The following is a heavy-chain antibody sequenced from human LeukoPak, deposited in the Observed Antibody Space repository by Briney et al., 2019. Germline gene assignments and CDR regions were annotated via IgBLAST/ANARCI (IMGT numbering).Heavy chain of an antibody. CDR3: ARVYYYDSSGYYYGSVGAFDY. D-gene: IGHD3-22*01. J-gene: IGHJ4*02. CDR2: ISGSGDST. CDR1: GFIFSTYA. Sequence: GGSLRLSCAASGFIFSTYAMSWVRQAPGKGLEWVSAISGSGDSTYYADSVKGRFTISRDNSKNTLYLQMNSLRAEDTAVYYCARVYYYDSSGYYYGSVGAFDYWGQGTLVTVSS. V-gene: IGHV3-23*01.